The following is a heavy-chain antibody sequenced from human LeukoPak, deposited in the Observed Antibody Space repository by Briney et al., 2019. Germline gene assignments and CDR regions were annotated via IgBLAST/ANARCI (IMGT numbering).Heavy chain of an antibody. CDR3: ARHMVSGWYVPSGY. CDR1: GGSFSGYY. Sequence: SETLSLTCAVYGGSFSGYYWSWIRQPPGKGLEWIGEINHSGSTNYNPSLKSRVAISVDTSKNQFSLKLSSVTAADTAVYYCARHMVSGWYVPSGYWGQGTLVTVSS. J-gene: IGHJ4*02. D-gene: IGHD6-19*01. V-gene: IGHV4-34*01. CDR2: INHSGST.